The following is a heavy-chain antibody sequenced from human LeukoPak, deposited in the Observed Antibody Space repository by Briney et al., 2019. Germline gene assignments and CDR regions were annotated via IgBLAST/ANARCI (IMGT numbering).Heavy chain of an antibody. CDR1: GFTFSSYW. V-gene: IGHV3-48*04. Sequence: GGSLRLSCAASGFTFSSYWMSWVRQAPGKGLEWVSYISSSGSTIYYADSVMGRFTISRDNAKNSLYLQMNSLRAEDTAVYYCARDFGTGTTDYYYYSMDVWGQGTTVTVSS. CDR2: ISSSGSTI. D-gene: IGHD1-1*01. CDR3: ARDFGTGTTDYYYYSMDV. J-gene: IGHJ6*02.